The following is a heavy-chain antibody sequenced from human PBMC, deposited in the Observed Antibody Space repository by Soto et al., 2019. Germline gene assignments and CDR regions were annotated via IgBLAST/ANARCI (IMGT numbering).Heavy chain of an antibody. V-gene: IGHV4-59*01. CDR3: ARARQRDKGRGLDV. CDR1: GDSINNYF. CDR2: ISYSGST. D-gene: IGHD1-26*01. J-gene: IGHJ6*02. Sequence: SETLSLTCTISGDSINNYFWNWIRQTPGKGLEWIGYISYSGSTSYNPSLQSRVTISSDTSKNHFSLKLSSVTAADTAVYYCARARQRDKGRGLDVWGQGTTVTVSS.